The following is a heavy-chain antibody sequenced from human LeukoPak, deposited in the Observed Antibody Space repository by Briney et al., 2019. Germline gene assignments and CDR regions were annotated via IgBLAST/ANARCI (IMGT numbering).Heavy chain of an antibody. CDR3: ARGPVGTYYYGSGSASFDY. J-gene: IGHJ4*02. Sequence: PSETLSLTCAVYGGSFSGSYWSWIRQPPGKGLEWIGEISHSGSTNYNPSLKSRVTISVDTSKNQFSLKLSSVTAADTAVYYCARGPVGTYYYGSGSASFDYWGQGTLVTVSS. D-gene: IGHD3-10*01. CDR1: GGSFSGSY. CDR2: ISHSGST. V-gene: IGHV4-34*01.